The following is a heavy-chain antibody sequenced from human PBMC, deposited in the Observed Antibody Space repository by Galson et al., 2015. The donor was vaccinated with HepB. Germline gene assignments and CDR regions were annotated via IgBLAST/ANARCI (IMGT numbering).Heavy chain of an antibody. Sequence: SLRLSCAASGFTFGDYAMSWVRQAPGKGLEWVGFIRSKAYGGTTEYAASVKGRFTISRDDSKSIAYMQMNSLKTEDTAVYYCTREIGVAGTGEMYWGQGTLVTVSS. V-gene: IGHV3-49*04. D-gene: IGHD6-19*01. CDR2: IRSKAYGGTT. CDR1: GFTFGDYA. J-gene: IGHJ4*02. CDR3: TREIGVAGTGEMY.